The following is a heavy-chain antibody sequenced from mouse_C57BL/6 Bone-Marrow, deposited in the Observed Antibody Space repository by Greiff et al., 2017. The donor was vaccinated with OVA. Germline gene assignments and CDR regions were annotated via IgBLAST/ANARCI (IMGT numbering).Heavy chain of an antibody. Sequence: EVQLQQSGPVLVKPGASVKMSCKASGYTFTDYYMNWVKQSHGKSLEWIGVINPYNGGTSYNQKFKGKATLTVDKSSSTAYMELNSLTSEDSAVYYCAIIYYDYDRGFDYWGQGTTLTVSS. CDR1: GYTFTDYY. CDR2: INPYNGGT. V-gene: IGHV1-19*01. CDR3: AIIYYDYDRGFDY. D-gene: IGHD2-4*01. J-gene: IGHJ2*01.